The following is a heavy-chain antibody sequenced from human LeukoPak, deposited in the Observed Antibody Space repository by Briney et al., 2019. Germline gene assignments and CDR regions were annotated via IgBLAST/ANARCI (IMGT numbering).Heavy chain of an antibody. CDR1: GGSISSYY. J-gene: IGHJ4*02. Sequence: PSETLSLTCTVSGGSISSYYWSWIRQPPGKGLEWIGYIYYSGSTDYNPSLKSRVTMSVDTSKNQFSLKLSSVTTADTAVYYCARSILHSGGSCCWYYFDYWGQGTLVTVSS. V-gene: IGHV4-59*01. D-gene: IGHD2-15*01. CDR3: ARSILHSGGSCCWYYFDY. CDR2: IYYSGST.